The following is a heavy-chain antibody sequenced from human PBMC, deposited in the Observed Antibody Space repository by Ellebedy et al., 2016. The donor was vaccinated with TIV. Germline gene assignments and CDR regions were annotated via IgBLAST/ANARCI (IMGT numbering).Heavy chain of an antibody. CDR3: ARRVAGKASFDY. CDR2: INSDGSST. V-gene: IGHV3-74*01. CDR1: GFTFTQYW. J-gene: IGHJ4*02. Sequence: PGGSLRLSCAASGFTFTQYWLHWVRQAPGKGPVWVSRINSDGSSTNYADSVKGRFTISGDNAKNSLYLQMNSLRAEDTAVYYCARRVAGKASFDYWGQGTLVTVSS. D-gene: IGHD6-19*01.